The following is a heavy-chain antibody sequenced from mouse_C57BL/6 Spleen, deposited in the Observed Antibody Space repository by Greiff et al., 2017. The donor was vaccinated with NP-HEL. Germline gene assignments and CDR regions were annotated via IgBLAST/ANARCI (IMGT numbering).Heavy chain of an antibody. J-gene: IGHJ3*01. V-gene: IGHV5-6*01. CDR3: ASAYYSMFAY. CDR2: ISSGGSYT. Sequence: EVKLMESGGDLVKPGGSLKLSCAASGFTFSSYGMSWVRQTPDKRLEWVATISSGGSYTYYPDSVKGRFTISRDNAKNTLYLQMSSLKSEDTAMYYCASAYYSMFAYWGQGTLVTVSA. D-gene: IGHD2-5*01. CDR1: GFTFSSYG.